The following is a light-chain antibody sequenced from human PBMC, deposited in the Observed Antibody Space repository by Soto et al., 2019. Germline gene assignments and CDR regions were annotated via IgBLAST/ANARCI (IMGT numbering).Light chain of an antibody. Sequence: QAVVTQPASVSGSPGQSIAISCTGTFSDVGGYDYVSWYQQHPDKAPKLMIYEVTKRPSGVSNRFSGSKSGNTASLTISGLQTEDEADYYCSSHTSGSTRVFGSGTKVTVL. V-gene: IGLV2-14*01. J-gene: IGLJ1*01. CDR3: SSHTSGSTRV. CDR2: EVT. CDR1: FSDVGGYDY.